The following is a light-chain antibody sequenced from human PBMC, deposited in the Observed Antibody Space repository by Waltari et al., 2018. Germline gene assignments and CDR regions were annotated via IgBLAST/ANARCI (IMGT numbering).Light chain of an antibody. CDR1: SSNSGNNA. J-gene: IGLJ2*01. CDR3: AAWDDSLNGLV. Sequence: QSVLTQPPSVSEAPRQRVTISCSGSSSNSGNNAVNWYQQLPGKAPKLLIEYDDLRHAGVSDGVSGSESGTSASLDSSGLQSEDEADYYWAAWDDSLNGLVCGGGTKLTVL. V-gene: IGLV1-36*01. CDR2: YDD.